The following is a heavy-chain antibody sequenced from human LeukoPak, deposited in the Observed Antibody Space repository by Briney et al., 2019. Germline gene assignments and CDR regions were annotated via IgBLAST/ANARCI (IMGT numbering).Heavy chain of an antibody. D-gene: IGHD3-10*01. Sequence: GGTLRLSCAASGFTFSSYGMSWVRQAPGKGLEWVSAISGSGDYTYYADSVKGRFTISRDNSKNTLYLHMNSLRAEDTAVYYCAKVPYGSGTRGGFDYWGQGTLVTVSS. CDR2: ISGSGDYT. CDR1: GFTFSSYG. CDR3: AKVPYGSGTRGGFDY. V-gene: IGHV3-23*01. J-gene: IGHJ4*02.